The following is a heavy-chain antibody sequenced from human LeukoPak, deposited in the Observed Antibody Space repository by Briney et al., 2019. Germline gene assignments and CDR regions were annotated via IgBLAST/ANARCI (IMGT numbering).Heavy chain of an antibody. J-gene: IGHJ4*02. CDR3: ARGAFYYDSSGYNY. CDR2: ISSSSSYI. CDR1: GFTFSSYS. D-gene: IGHD3-22*01. Sequence: GGSLRLSCAASGFTFSSYSMNWVRQAPGKGLEWVSSISSSSSYIYYADSVKGRFTISRDNAKNSLYLQMNSLRAEDTAVYYCARGAFYYDSSGYNYWGQGTLVTVSS. V-gene: IGHV3-21*01.